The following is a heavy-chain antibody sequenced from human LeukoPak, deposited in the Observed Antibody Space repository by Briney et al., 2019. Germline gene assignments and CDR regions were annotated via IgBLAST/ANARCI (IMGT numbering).Heavy chain of an antibody. J-gene: IGHJ4*02. CDR2: ISAYNGNT. CDR1: GYTFTGYY. CDR3: ARGAYELRFLEWAPKGSFFDY. Sequence: ASVKVSCKASGYTFTGYYMHWVRQAPGQGLEWMGWISAYNGNTNYAQKLQGRVTMTTDTSTSTAYMELRSLRSDDTAVYYCARGAYELRFLEWAPKGSFFDYWGQVTLVTVSS. D-gene: IGHD3-3*01. V-gene: IGHV1-18*04.